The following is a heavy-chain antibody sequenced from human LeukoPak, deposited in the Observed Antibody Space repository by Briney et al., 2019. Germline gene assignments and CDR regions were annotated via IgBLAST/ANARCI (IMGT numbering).Heavy chain of an antibody. D-gene: IGHD6-25*01. Sequence: SETLSLTCTVSGGSISSYYWSWIRQPPGKGLEWIGYIYYSGSTNYNPSLKSRVTISVDTSKNQFSLKLSSVTAADTAVYYCARHAGQRYFDYWGQGILVTVSS. CDR1: GGSISSYY. J-gene: IGHJ4*02. V-gene: IGHV4-59*08. CDR2: IYYSGST. CDR3: ARHAGQRYFDY.